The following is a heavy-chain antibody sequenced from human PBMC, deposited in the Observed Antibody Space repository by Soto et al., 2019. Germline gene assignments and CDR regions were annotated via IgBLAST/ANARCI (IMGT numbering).Heavy chain of an antibody. V-gene: IGHV3-23*01. Sequence: GGSLRLSCAASGFTFKESAMNWVRQAPGKGLEWVARISDTGASTWYAESVRGRLSISRDNSKNTLYLQMNSLTGEDTAVYYWAKARPSGWARYVGDWGEGTLV. J-gene: IGHJ4*02. D-gene: IGHD6-19*01. CDR2: ISDTGAST. CDR1: GFTFKESA. CDR3: AKARPSGWARYVGD.